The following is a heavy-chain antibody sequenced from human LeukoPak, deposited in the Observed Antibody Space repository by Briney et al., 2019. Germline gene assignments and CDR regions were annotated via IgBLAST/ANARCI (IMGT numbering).Heavy chain of an antibody. D-gene: IGHD3-16*02. CDR1: GFTFSSYA. CDR2: ISGSGGST. J-gene: IGHJ4*02. V-gene: IGHV3-23*01. CDR3: ARGTYTYNYVWGSYRRGDIFDY. Sequence: PGGSLRLSCAASGFTFSSYAMSWVRQAPGKGLEWVSAISGSGGSTYYADSVKGRFTISRDNSKNMLYLQMNSLRAEDTAVYYCARGTYTYNYVWGSYRRGDIFDYWGQGTLVTVSS.